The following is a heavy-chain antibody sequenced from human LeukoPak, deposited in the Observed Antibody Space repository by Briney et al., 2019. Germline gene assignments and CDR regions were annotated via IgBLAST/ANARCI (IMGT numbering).Heavy chain of an antibody. D-gene: IGHD2-2*01. CDR3: ARRWRNIVGVTYDN. CDR1: GDSVTSISDY. J-gene: IGHJ4*02. Sequence: PSETLSLTCTVSGDSVTSISDYWGWIRQPPGRGLEWIGDIYYTGSTYYSPSLKSRVTISVDTSRNQFSLRLNSVTAVDTAVYYCARRWRNIVGVTYDNWGQGTLVTVSS. V-gene: IGHV4-39*01. CDR2: IYYTGST.